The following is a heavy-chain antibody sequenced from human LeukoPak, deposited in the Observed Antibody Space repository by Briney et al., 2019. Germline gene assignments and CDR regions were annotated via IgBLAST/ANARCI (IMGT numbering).Heavy chain of an antibody. J-gene: IGHJ4*02. V-gene: IGHV3-74*01. CDR3: TKDQDL. Sequence: GGSLRLSCAASGFTFSSYWMHWVRRAPGKGLMWVSRISGDGSTTNYADSVKGRFTISRDNAKNTVYLQMNNPRAEDTAVYYCTKDQDLRGQGTLVTVSS. CDR1: GFTFSSYW. D-gene: IGHD3-3*01. CDR2: ISGDGSTT.